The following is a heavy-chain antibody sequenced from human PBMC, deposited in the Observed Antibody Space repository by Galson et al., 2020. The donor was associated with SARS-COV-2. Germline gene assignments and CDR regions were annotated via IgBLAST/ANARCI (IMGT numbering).Heavy chain of an antibody. Sequence: ASVKVSCKASVYIVTNYYMHWLRQAPGQGLECMGTINPSGGTTSYSQKFRGLVTLTSDPSTSTVYMEVSSLRPGDAAVYYCARYRDGDYYDYWGQGTLVTVSS. V-gene: IGHV1-46*01. D-gene: IGHD4-17*01. CDR2: INPSGGTT. J-gene: IGHJ4*02. CDR1: VYIVTNYY. CDR3: ARYRDGDYYDY.